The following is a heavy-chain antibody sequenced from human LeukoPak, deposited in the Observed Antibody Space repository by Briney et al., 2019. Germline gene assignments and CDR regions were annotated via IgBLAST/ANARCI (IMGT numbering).Heavy chain of an antibody. CDR2: IRDDGSNK. V-gene: IGHV3-30*02. CDR3: ARARRSGGITMVRGVKDRGWFDS. D-gene: IGHD3-10*01. CDR1: GFTFSSYG. J-gene: IGHJ5*01. Sequence: GGSLRLSCAASGFTFSSYGMHWVRQAPGKGLEWVAFIRDDGSNKYYTDSVKGRFTISRDTSKNTLYLQMNSLRAEDTAVYYCARARRSGGITMVRGVKDRGWFDSWGQGTLVTVSS.